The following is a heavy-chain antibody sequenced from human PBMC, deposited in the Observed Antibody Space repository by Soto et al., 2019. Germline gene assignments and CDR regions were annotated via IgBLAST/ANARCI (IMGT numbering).Heavy chain of an antibody. CDR1: GDSISSADYF. V-gene: IGHV4-30-4*01. CDR3: AREPYLPTARNDF. CDR2: IFHSGTT. Sequence: SETLSLTCSVSGDSISSADYFWTWIRQSPWKGLEWMGYIFHSGTTYYNPSLKGRLLISIENSKNQFSLRLTSVTAADSAVYFCAREPYLPTARNDFWGPGTLVTVSS. D-gene: IGHD4-17*01. J-gene: IGHJ4*02.